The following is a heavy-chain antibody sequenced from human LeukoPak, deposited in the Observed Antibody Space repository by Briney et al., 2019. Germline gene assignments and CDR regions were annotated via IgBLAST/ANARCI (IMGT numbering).Heavy chain of an antibody. V-gene: IGHV4-61*02. J-gene: IGHJ4*02. CDR2: LHTSGST. D-gene: IGHD5-24*01. Sequence: SETLSLTCAVSGGSTSSGSYYWSWIRQPAGKGLEWIGRLHTSGSTNYNPSLKSRLTISVDRSKNQFSLMMTSVTAADTAVYYCARDETRDGYNPFDYWGQGTLVTVSS. CDR1: GGSTSSGSYY. CDR3: ARDETRDGYNPFDY.